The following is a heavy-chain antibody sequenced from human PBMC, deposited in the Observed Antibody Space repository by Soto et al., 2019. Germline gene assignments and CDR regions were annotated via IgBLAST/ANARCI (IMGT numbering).Heavy chain of an antibody. CDR2: ISSSGYTV. CDR3: ARDSSSPRLHFDF. CDR1: GFTFSSYE. V-gene: IGHV3-48*03. D-gene: IGHD2-2*01. Sequence: GGSLRLSCAASGFTFSSYEMNWVRQAPGKGLEWVAYISSSGYTVYYADSVRGRFTISRDNAKSSLYLQMNSLRAEDTAVYYCARDSSSPRLHFDFWGQGTLVTVS. J-gene: IGHJ4*02.